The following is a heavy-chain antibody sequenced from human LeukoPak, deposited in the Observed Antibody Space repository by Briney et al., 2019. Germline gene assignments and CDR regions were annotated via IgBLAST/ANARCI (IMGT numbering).Heavy chain of an antibody. D-gene: IGHD1-26*01. CDR2: INPKSGGT. CDR3: ARDSGLGPTWHPFDH. Sequence: SATVSCQASGYSFTDYYIHWVRQAPGQGLERMGWINPKSGGTNYAQKFRGRVTMTRDTSISTAYMELSGLRSDDTAVYYCARDSGLGPTWHPFDHWGQGTPVTVSS. CDR1: GYSFTDYY. J-gene: IGHJ4*02. V-gene: IGHV1-2*02.